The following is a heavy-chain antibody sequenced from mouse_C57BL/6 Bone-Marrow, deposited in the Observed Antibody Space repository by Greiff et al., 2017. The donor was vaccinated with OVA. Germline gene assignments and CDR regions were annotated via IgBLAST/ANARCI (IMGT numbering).Heavy chain of an antibody. CDR1: GYTFTSHW. CDR2: IFPGSGST. J-gene: IGHJ4*01. CDR3: ARYEMGNLYAMDY. D-gene: IGHD2-1*01. Sequence: VQLQQSGPELVRPGASVKISCKAPGYTFTSHWMQWVRQRPGQGLDWIGEIFPGSGSTYYNEKFKGKATLTVDTSSSTAYMQLSSLTSEDSAVYFCARYEMGNLYAMDYWGQGTSVTVSS. V-gene: IGHV1-56*01.